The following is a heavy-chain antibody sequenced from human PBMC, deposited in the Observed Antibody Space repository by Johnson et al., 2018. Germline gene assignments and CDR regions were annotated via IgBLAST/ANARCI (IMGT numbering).Heavy chain of an antibody. Sequence: VQLVQSGGGVVQPGRSLRLSCAASGFTFEDYGLNWVRQAPGKGLEWVSGINWNGGSTGYADSVKGRFTISRDNAKNSLYLQMNSLGAEDTAVYYCAREGAYYSNYDYYMDVWGKGTTVTVSS. CDR3: AREGAYYSNYDYYMDV. CDR1: GFTFEDYG. D-gene: IGHD4-11*01. J-gene: IGHJ6*03. CDR2: INWNGGST. V-gene: IGHV3-20*04.